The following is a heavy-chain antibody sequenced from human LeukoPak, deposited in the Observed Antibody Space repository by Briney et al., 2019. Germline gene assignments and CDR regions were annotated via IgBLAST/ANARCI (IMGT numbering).Heavy chain of an antibody. D-gene: IGHD6-19*01. Sequence: GGSLRLSCAASEFTFSTYAMSWVRQAPGKGLEWVSGVNPSGANTFYVDSVKGRFTISRDNSKNTLSLQMNSLRVEDTAVYYCAKVPVAGIQYLDYWGQGTLVTVSS. CDR3: AKVPVAGIQYLDY. J-gene: IGHJ4*02. V-gene: IGHV3-23*01. CDR1: EFTFSTYA. CDR2: VNPSGANT.